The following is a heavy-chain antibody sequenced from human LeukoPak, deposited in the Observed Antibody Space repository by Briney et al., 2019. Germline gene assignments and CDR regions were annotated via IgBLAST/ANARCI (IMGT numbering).Heavy chain of an antibody. D-gene: IGHD3-22*01. CDR2: ISSSGNT. V-gene: IGHV4-59*01. J-gene: IGHJ4*02. CDR1: GASISGYF. CDR3: ARGGYYYDSSGYFDY. Sequence: SETLSLTCTVSGASISGYFWSWIRQPPGKGLEWIGYISSSGNTNYNPSLKSRVTISVDTSRNRFSLKLSSVTAADTAVYYCARGGYYYDSSGYFDYWGQGTLVTVSS.